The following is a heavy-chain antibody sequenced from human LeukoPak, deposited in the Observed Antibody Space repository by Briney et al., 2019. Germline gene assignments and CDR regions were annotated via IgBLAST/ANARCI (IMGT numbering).Heavy chain of an antibody. D-gene: IGHD3-22*01. CDR1: GGSITDYY. Sequence: SETLSLTCTVSGGSITDYYWNWIRQPAGKGLEWIGHFYTSGNTNYNPSLKSRVTLSLDTSKNQFSLKLTSVTAADTAVYFCARNRPDSSGYHYYYMDVWGKGTTVTVSS. J-gene: IGHJ6*03. CDR3: ARNRPDSSGYHYYYMDV. CDR2: FYTSGNT. V-gene: IGHV4-4*07.